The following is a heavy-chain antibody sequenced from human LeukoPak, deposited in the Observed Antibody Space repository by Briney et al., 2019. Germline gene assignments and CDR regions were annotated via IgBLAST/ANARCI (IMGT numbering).Heavy chain of an antibody. Sequence: GGSLRLSCETSGFDFGDHALHWVRHAPGKGLEWISRINWDSSSMTYADSVRGRFTISRDNAKNSLSLQMNSLRVEDTAFYYCARDMSYDSSGANFDFWGQGTLVTVSS. J-gene: IGHJ4*02. CDR2: INWDSSSM. D-gene: IGHD3-22*01. CDR1: GFDFGDHA. V-gene: IGHV3-9*01. CDR3: ARDMSYDSSGANFDF.